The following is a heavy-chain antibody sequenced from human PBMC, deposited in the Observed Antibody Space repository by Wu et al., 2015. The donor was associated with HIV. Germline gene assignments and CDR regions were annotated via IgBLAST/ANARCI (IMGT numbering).Heavy chain of an antibody. CDR2: IIPMFGTP. J-gene: IGHJ5*02. CDR1: GGTFSSYA. V-gene: IGHV1-69*12. CDR3: ASLSQNHLASPA. D-gene: IGHD1-14*01. Sequence: QVQLVQSGAEVKKPGSSVRVSCKTSGGTFSSYAINWVRLAPGQGLEWMGGIIPMFGTPKYAQKYQDRLSITADESTSTAYITLRSLTFEDTAVYFCASLSQNHLASPAWGREPWSPSPQ.